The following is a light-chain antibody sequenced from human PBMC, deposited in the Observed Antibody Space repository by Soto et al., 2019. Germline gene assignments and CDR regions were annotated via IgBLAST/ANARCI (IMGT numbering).Light chain of an antibody. CDR1: SSDVGGYNY. CDR2: DVS. J-gene: IGLJ2*01. Sequence: QYALTQPASVSGSPGQSITIYCTGTSSDVGGYNYVSWYQQHPGKAPKLMIYDVSNRPSGVSNRFSGSKSVNTASLTISGLQAEDEADYYCSSYTSSSTVVFGGGTKLTVL. CDR3: SSYTSSSTVV. V-gene: IGLV2-14*03.